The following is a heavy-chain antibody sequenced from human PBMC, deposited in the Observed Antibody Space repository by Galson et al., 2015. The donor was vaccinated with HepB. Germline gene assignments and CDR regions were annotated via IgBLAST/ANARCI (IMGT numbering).Heavy chain of an antibody. CDR2: IDPSDSYT. Sequence: QSGAEVKKPGESLRISCKGSGYSFTSYWISWVRQMPGKGLEWMGKIDPSDSYTKYSPSFQGHVTISADKSISTAYLQWSSLKASEPAMYYCARSGRNAPRTNYYYSDMDVRGQGTTVTVSS. V-gene: IGHV5-10-1*01. D-gene: IGHD6-25*01. J-gene: IGHJ6*02. CDR1: GYSFTSYW. CDR3: ARSGRNAPRTNYYYSDMDV.